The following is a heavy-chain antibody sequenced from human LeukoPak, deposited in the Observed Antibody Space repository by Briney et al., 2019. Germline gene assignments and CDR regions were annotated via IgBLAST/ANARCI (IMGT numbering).Heavy chain of an antibody. CDR3: AKDGRDGYNYPSYYFDY. CDR2: ISYDGSKK. V-gene: IGHV3-30*18. D-gene: IGHD5-24*01. J-gene: IGHJ4*02. Sequence: GGSLRLSCAASGFTFSSYGIHWVRQAPGKGLEWVAVISYDGSKKYYADSVKGRFTISRGNSKNTLYLQMNSLRAEDTAVYYCAKDGRDGYNYPSYYFDYWGQGTLVTVSS. CDR1: GFTFSSYG.